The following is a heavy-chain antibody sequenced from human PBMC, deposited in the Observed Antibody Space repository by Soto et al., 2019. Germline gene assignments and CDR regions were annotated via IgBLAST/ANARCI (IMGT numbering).Heavy chain of an antibody. CDR2: IYSGGST. Sequence: GGSLRLSCAASGFTVSSNYMSWVRQAPGKGLEWVSVIYSGGSTYDADSVKGRFTISRDNSKNTLYLQMNSLRAEDTAVYYCATHSSSHPKYYYYGMDVWGQGTTVTVSS. CDR3: ATHSSSHPKYYYYGMDV. D-gene: IGHD6-13*01. J-gene: IGHJ6*02. CDR1: GFTVSSNY. V-gene: IGHV3-53*01.